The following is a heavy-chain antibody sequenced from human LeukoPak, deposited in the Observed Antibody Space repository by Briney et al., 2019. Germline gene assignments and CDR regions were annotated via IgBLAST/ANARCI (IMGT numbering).Heavy chain of an antibody. D-gene: IGHD3-16*01. Sequence: GGSLRLSCAASGFTFSSYSMNWVRQAPGKGLEWVSYISSSSSTIYYADSVKGRFTISRDNAKNSLYLQMNRLRAEDTAVYYCARDRGDMDDAFDIWGQGTMVTVSS. V-gene: IGHV3-48*01. CDR2: ISSSSSTI. CDR1: GFTFSSYS. CDR3: ARDRGDMDDAFDI. J-gene: IGHJ3*02.